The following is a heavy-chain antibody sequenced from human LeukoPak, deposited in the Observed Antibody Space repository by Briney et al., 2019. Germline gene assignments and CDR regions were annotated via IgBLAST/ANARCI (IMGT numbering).Heavy chain of an antibody. D-gene: IGHD3-16*01. CDR2: LYSGGNT. Sequence: GGSLRLSCAVSGFTVSSNYMSWVRQAPGKGPEWVSVLYSGGNTYYADSVKGRFTISRDNSKNTLYLQMNSLRAEDTAVYYCARITFATEYWGQGTLVTVSS. CDR3: ARITFATEY. CDR1: GFTVSSNY. V-gene: IGHV3-53*01. J-gene: IGHJ4*02.